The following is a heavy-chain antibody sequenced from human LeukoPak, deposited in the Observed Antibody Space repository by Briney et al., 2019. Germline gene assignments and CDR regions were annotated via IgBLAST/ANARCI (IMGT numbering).Heavy chain of an antibody. Sequence: GGSLRLSCAASGFTFSDYSLNWVRQAPGKGLEWVSFISGSGTYIYYADSVKGRFTISRDNAENSLYLQMNSLSAEDTAVYYCAGSGSAFDIWGQGTMVTVSS. CDR3: AGSGSAFDI. V-gene: IGHV3-21*01. CDR2: ISGSGTYI. D-gene: IGHD3-10*01. J-gene: IGHJ3*02. CDR1: GFTFSDYS.